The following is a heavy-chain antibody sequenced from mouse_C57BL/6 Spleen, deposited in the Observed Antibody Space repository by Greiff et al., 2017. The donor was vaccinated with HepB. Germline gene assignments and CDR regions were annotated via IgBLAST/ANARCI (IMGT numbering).Heavy chain of an antibody. CDR2: IHPNSGST. D-gene: IGHD1-1*01. CDR3: ASVTTVVAQYYFDY. V-gene: IGHV1-64*01. J-gene: IGHJ2*01. CDR1: GYTFTSYW. Sequence: QVQLQQSGAELVKPGASVKLSCKASGYTFTSYWMHWVKQRPGQGLEWIGMIHPNSGSTNYNEKFKSKATLTVDKSSSTAYMQLSSLTSEDSAVYYCASVTTVVAQYYFDYWGQGTTLTVSS.